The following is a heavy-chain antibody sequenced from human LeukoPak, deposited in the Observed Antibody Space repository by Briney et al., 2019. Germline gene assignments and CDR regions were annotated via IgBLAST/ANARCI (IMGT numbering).Heavy chain of an antibody. D-gene: IGHD6-19*01. CDR2: ISSSGDST. CDR3: AKRHSSGWFFFDS. V-gene: IGHV3-23*01. J-gene: IGHJ4*02. Sequence: GGSLRLSCAASGFTFNKNDMSWVRQAPGKGLEWVSTISSSGDSTYFADSVKGRFIISRDNSKNTLYLQMNSLRAEDTAVYYCAKRHSSGWFFFDSWGQGTLVTVSS. CDR1: GFTFNKND.